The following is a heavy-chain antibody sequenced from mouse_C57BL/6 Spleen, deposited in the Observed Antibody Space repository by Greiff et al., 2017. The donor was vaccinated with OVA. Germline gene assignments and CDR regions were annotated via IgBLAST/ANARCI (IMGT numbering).Heavy chain of an antibody. CDR3: AREGADGYYYFDD. J-gene: IGHJ2*01. CDR1: GISITTGNYR. V-gene: IGHV3-5*01. CDR2: IYYSGTI. Sequence: VQLKESGPGLVKPSQTVFLTCTVTGISITTGNYRWSWIRQFPGNKLEWIGYIYYSGTITYNPSLTSRTTITRDTPKNQFFLEMNSLTAEDTATYYCAREGADGYYYFDDWGQGTTLTVSS. D-gene: IGHD2-3*01.